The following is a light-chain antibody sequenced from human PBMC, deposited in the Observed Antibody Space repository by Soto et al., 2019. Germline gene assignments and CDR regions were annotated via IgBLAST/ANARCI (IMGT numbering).Light chain of an antibody. V-gene: IGKV3-15*01. J-gene: IGKJ2*01. CDR1: HSISNN. CDR2: GTS. Sequence: EIAITQSPATLSVSPGERATLSCRASHSISNNLAWYQQKPGQAPRLLIYGTSTMTTGIPARFSGSASGTEFTLTISSLQSADFGVYYCQQYNNWSPCTFGQGTKLEIK. CDR3: QQYNNWSPCT.